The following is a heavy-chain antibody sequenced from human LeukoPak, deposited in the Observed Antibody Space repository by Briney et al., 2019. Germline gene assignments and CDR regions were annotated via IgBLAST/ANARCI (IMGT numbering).Heavy chain of an antibody. D-gene: IGHD3-16*01. CDR2: AGWAGGTT. J-gene: IGHJ4*02. Sequence: GGSLRLSCATSGFNFDRYTIHWVRQAPGKGLEWVSLAGWAGGTTFYSDSVRGRFTISRDSGRKSVYLQMNSLRVEDTAVYYCARDDASSSFTYWGQGALVTVSS. CDR1: GFNFDRYT. CDR3: ARDDASSSFTY. V-gene: IGHV3-43*01.